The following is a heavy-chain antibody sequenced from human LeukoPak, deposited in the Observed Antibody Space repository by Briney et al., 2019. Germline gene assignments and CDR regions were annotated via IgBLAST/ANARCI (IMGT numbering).Heavy chain of an antibody. Sequence: SETLSLTCAVYGGSFSGYYWSWIRQPPGKGLEWTGEINHSGSTNYNPSLKSRVTISVDTSKNQFSLKLSSVTAADTAVYYCARAYCSSTSCYYNAFDIWGQGTMVTVSS. CDR2: INHSGST. J-gene: IGHJ3*02. CDR1: GGSFSGYY. V-gene: IGHV4-34*01. CDR3: ARAYCSSTSCYYNAFDI. D-gene: IGHD2-2*01.